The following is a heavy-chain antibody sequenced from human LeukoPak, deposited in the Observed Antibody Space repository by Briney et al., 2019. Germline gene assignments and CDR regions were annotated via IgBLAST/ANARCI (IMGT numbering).Heavy chain of an antibody. V-gene: IGHV4-4*02. Sequence: SGTLSLTCAVSGGSISSSNWWSWVRQPPGKGLEWIGEIYHSGSTNYNPSLKSRVTISVDTSKNQFSLKLSSVTAADTAVYYCARFQSSGPHGAFDIWGQGTMVTVSS. CDR2: IYHSGST. J-gene: IGHJ3*02. CDR3: ARFQSSGPHGAFDI. D-gene: IGHD3-22*01. CDR1: GGSISSSNW.